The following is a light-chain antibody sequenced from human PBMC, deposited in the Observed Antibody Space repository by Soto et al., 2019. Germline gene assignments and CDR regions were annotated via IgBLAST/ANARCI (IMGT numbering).Light chain of an antibody. V-gene: IGKV3-20*01. CDR1: QSVSSSY. CDR3: KQYGSSPPIT. CDR2: GAS. Sequence: EIVLTQSPGTLSFSPGERATLSCRASQSVSSSYLAWYQQKPGQAPRLLIYGASSRATGIPDRFSGSGSGTDFTLTISRLEPEDFAVYYCKQYGSSPPITFGQGIRLEIX. J-gene: IGKJ5*01.